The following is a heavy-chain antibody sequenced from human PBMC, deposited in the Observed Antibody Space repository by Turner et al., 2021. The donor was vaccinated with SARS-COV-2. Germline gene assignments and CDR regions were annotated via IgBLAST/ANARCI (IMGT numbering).Heavy chain of an antibody. CDR2: ITWNSGSI. CDR3: AKVPGPRLAWPAARYFHH. CDR1: GFTFDDYA. D-gene: IGHD6-13*01. V-gene: IGHV3-9*01. Sequence: EVQLVESGGGLVQPGRSLRLSCAASGFTFDDYAMHWVRQAPGKGLEGVSGITWNSGSIGYADSVKGRFTISRDNAKNSLYLQMNSLRAEDTALYYCAKVPGPRLAWPAARYFHHWGQGTLVTVSS. J-gene: IGHJ1*01.